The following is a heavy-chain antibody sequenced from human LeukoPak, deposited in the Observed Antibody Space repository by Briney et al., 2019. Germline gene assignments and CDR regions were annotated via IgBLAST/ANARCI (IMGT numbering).Heavy chain of an antibody. CDR3: TRGVYQLLYFDY. CDR1: GFIFGDYA. CDR2: IRSTAYGATT. D-gene: IGHD6-13*01. Sequence: GGSLRLSCTASGFIFGDYAMSWVRQAPEKGLEWVAFIRSTAYGATTEYAASVKDRFTISRDDSKRIAYLQMNSLKTDDTAVYYCTRGVYQLLYFDYWGQGALVTVSS. J-gene: IGHJ4*02. V-gene: IGHV3-49*04.